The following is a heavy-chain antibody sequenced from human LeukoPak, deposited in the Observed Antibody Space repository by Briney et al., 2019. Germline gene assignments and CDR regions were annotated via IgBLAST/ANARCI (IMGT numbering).Heavy chain of an antibody. J-gene: IGHJ5*02. CDR2: IKQDGSEK. Sequence: GGSLRLSCAASRFTFSSYWMSWVRQAPGKGLEWVANIKQDGSEKYYVDSVKGRFTISRDNAKNSLYLQMNSLRAEDTAVYYCARDDCSSISCYHNWFDPWGQGTLVTVSS. D-gene: IGHD2-2*01. CDR1: RFTFSSYW. CDR3: ARDDCSSISCYHNWFDP. V-gene: IGHV3-7*01.